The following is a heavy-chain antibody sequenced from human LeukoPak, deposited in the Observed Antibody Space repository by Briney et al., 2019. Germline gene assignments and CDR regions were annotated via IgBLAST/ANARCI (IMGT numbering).Heavy chain of an antibody. CDR2: IIPIFGTA. Sequence: GASVKVSCKTSGGTFSSSAVSWVRQAPGQGLEWMGGIIPIFGTANYAQKFQGRVTITADESTSTAYMELSSLRSEDTAVYYCARVGAPAYSGYDYWGQGTLVTVSS. V-gene: IGHV1-69*13. D-gene: IGHD5-12*01. CDR1: GGTFSSSA. CDR3: ARVGAPAYSGYDY. J-gene: IGHJ4*02.